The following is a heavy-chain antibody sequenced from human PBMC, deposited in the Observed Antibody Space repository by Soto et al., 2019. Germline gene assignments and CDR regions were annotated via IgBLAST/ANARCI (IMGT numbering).Heavy chain of an antibody. CDR2: IYYSGST. V-gene: IGHV4-28*01. CDR1: GYSISSSNW. CDR3: ARRAYYDSSGFQDAFDI. Sequence: PSETLSLTCAVSGYSISSSNWWGWIRQPPGKGLEWIGYIYYSGSTYYNPSLKSRVTMSVDTSKNQFSLKLSSVTAVDTAVYYCARRAYYDSSGFQDAFDICGQGTMVTV. D-gene: IGHD3-22*01. J-gene: IGHJ3*02.